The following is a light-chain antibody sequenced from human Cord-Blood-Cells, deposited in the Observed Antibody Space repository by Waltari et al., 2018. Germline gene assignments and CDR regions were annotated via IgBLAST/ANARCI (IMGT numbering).Light chain of an antibody. CDR1: QSVSSY. V-gene: IGKV3-11*01. Sequence: EIVLTQSPATLSLSPGESATPSCRASQSVSSYLAWYQQKPGQAPRLLIYDASNRATGIQARFSGSRSGTDFTLTISSLEPEDFAVYYCQQRSNWPWTFGQGTKVEIK. CDR2: DAS. J-gene: IGKJ1*01. CDR3: QQRSNWPWT.